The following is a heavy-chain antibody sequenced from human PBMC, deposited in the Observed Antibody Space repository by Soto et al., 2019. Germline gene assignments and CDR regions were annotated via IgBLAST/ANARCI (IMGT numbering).Heavy chain of an antibody. Sequence: LSLTFTVSGGSLSSSSYYWGWIRQPPGKWLEWIGSIYHSGSTYYNPSLKSRVTISVDTSKNQFSLTLSSVPAADTAVYYCARRQDYYDSSGYYNDAFDIWGQGTVVTVSS. J-gene: IGHJ3*02. CDR2: IYHSGST. V-gene: IGHV4-39*01. D-gene: IGHD3-22*01. CDR3: ARRQDYYDSSGYYNDAFDI. CDR1: GGSLSSSSYY.